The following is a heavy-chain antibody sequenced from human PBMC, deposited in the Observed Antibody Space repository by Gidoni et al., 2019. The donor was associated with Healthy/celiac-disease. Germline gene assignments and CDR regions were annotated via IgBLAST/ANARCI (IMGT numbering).Heavy chain of an antibody. Sequence: EVQLVESGGGLVQPGGSLRLSCAASGFPVSRNYMSWVRQAPGQGLEWVSVIYSGGSTYYADSVKGRVTISRDNSKNTLYLQMNSLRAEDTAVYYCARGGYSSNYYFDYWGQGTLVTVSS. CDR1: GFPVSRNY. CDR2: IYSGGST. D-gene: IGHD6-13*01. CDR3: ARGGYSSNYYFDY. J-gene: IGHJ4*02. V-gene: IGHV3-66*01.